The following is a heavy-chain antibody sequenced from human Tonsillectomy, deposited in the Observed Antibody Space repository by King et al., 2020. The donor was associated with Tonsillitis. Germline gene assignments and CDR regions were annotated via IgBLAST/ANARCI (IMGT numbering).Heavy chain of an antibody. V-gene: IGHV4-59*01. CDR1: GGSINNNY. CDR3: ARQYDFWSGYRINWFAP. Sequence: VQLQESGPGLVKPSETLSLTCTVSGGSINNNYWSWIRQPPGKGLEWIGYIYYSGSANYNPSLKSRVTISIDTSKKQFSLKLSSVTAADTAVYYCARQYDFWSGYRINWFAPWGQGTLVTVSA. J-gene: IGHJ5*02. CDR2: IYYSGSA. D-gene: IGHD3-3*01.